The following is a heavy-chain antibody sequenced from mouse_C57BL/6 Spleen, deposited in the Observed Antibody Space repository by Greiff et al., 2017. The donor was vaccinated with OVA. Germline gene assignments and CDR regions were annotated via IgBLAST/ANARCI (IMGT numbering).Heavy chain of an antibody. CDR1: GYTFTSYW. J-gene: IGHJ3*01. D-gene: IGHD1-1*01. Sequence: QVQLQQPGAELVKPGASVKMSCKASGYTFTSYWITWVKQRPGQGLEWIGEIYPGSGSTNYNEKFKSKATLTVDTSSSTAYMQLSSLTSEDSAVYYCARGNYYGGSSLAYWGQGTLVTVSA. CDR3: ARGNYYGGSSLAY. CDR2: IYPGSGST. V-gene: IGHV1-55*01.